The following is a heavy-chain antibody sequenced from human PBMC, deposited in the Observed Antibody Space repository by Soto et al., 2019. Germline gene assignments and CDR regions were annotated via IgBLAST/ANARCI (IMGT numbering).Heavy chain of an antibody. Sequence: EASVKVSCKASGYTFTTYSINWVRQAPGQGLEWMGWISPYNGNTNYAQNFQGRVTMTTDTSTSTAYMELRSLKSDDTAVYYCVREDFRVYASWFDPWGQGTLVTLSS. CDR1: GYTFTTYS. CDR2: ISPYNGNT. CDR3: VREDFRVYASWFDP. D-gene: IGHD2-2*01. J-gene: IGHJ5*02. V-gene: IGHV1-18*04.